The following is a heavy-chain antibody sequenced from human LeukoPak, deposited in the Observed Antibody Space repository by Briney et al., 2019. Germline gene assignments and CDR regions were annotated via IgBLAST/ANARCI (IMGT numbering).Heavy chain of an antibody. D-gene: IGHD1-26*01. J-gene: IGHJ6*03. V-gene: IGHV4-59*01. CDR3: ARLSLGYMDV. CDR1: GGSISSYY. Sequence: SETLSLTCTVSGGSISSYYWSWIRQPPGKGLEWIGYIYYSGSTNYNPSLKSRVTISVDTSKNQFSLKLSSVTAADTAVYYRARLSLGYMDVWGKGTTVTVSS. CDR2: IYYSGST.